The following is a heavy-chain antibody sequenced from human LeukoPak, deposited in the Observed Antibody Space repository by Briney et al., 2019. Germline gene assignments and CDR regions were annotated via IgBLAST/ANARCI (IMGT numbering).Heavy chain of an antibody. Sequence: GGSLRLSCTASGFTFSNYAMTWVRQAPAKGLKWISSTSSGSRYIYYADSVRGRFTISRDNTKNSLYLVMNNLRAEDTAIYFCARDRPTGASRVFVVEWGQGTPVTVS. J-gene: IGHJ4*02. CDR3: ARDRPTGASRVFVVE. D-gene: IGHD3-3*01. CDR2: TSSGSRYI. V-gene: IGHV3-21*06. CDR1: GFTFSNYA.